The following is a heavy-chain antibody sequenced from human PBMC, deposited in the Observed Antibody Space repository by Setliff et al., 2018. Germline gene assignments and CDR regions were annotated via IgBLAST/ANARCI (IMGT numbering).Heavy chain of an antibody. CDR3: AKPQVELRWGFES. V-gene: IGHV3-7*03. Sequence: GGSLRLSCTASGLTFSNCWVSWVRQAPGRGLEWVASINPGGSEKYYVDSVKGRFTISRDNAKNTLYLQMTSLRAEDTAVYYCAKPQVELRWGFESWGQGTPVTVSS. D-gene: IGHD1-7*01. J-gene: IGHJ4*02. CDR1: GLTFSNCW. CDR2: INPGGSEK.